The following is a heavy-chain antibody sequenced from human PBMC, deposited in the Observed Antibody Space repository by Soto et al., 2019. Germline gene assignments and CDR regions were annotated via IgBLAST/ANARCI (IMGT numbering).Heavy chain of an antibody. CDR3: AADPGYYDSSGYYYRWFYP. Sequence: SVKVSCKASGFTFTSSAVQWVRQARGQRLEWIGWIVVGSGNTNYAQKFQERVTITRDMSTSTAYMELSSLRSEDTAVYYCAADPGYYDSSGYYYRWFYPWGQGTLVTVSS. D-gene: IGHD3-22*01. J-gene: IGHJ5*02. CDR1: GFTFTSSA. CDR2: IVVGSGNT. V-gene: IGHV1-58*01.